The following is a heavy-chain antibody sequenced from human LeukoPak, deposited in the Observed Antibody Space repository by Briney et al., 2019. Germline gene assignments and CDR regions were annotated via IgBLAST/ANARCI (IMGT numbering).Heavy chain of an antibody. D-gene: IGHD3-22*01. V-gene: IGHV4-30-2*01. J-gene: IGHJ4*02. CDR2: IYHSGST. CDR3: AGGDSSGYFLDFDY. Sequence: SETLSLTCAVSGGSISSGGYSWSWIRQPPGKGLEWIGYIYHSGSTYYNPSLKSRVTISVDRSKNQFSLKLSSVTAADTAVYYCAGGDSSGYFLDFDYWGQGTLVTVSS. CDR1: GGSISSGGYS.